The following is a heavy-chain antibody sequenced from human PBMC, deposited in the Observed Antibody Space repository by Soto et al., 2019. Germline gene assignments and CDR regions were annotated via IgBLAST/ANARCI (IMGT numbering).Heavy chain of an antibody. J-gene: IGHJ4*02. D-gene: IGHD3-16*01. CDR3: VRDGDVNTGFGKDY. Sequence: QVQLVESGGGVVQPGRSLRLSCAASGFTFSSYGMHWVRQAPGKGLEWVAFIWHDGGNNFYAESVEGRFTISRDNSKNTLYLQMTSLSAEDTAMYYCVRDGDVNTGFGKDYWGQGTLVTVSS. CDR2: IWHDGGNN. CDR1: GFTFSSYG. V-gene: IGHV3-33*01.